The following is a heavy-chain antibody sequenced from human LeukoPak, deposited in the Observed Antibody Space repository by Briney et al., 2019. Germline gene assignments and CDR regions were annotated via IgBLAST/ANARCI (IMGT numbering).Heavy chain of an antibody. J-gene: IGHJ4*02. D-gene: IGHD3-22*01. CDR1: GFTFSNYG. V-gene: IGHV3-49*04. Sequence: GGSLRLSCAASGFTFSNYGMSWVRQAPGKGLEWVGFIRSKAHGGTIEYAASVKGRFDISRDDSKSIVYLQMNSLKTEDTAVYYCSRDNYYDSSSHSKYYFDYWGQGTLVTVSS. CDR2: IRSKAHGGTI. CDR3: SRDNYYDSSSHSKYYFDY.